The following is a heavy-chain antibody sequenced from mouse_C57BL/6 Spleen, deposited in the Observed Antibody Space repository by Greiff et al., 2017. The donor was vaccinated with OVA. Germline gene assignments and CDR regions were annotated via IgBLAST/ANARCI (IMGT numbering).Heavy chain of an antibody. V-gene: IGHV7-3*01. Sequence: EVKLQESGGGLVQPGGSLSLSCAASGFTFTDYYMSWVRQPPGKALEWLGFIRNKANGYTTEYSASVKGRFTISRDNSQSILYLQMNALRAEDSATYYCARSLRRGAMDYWGQGTSVTVSS. CDR1: GFTFTDYY. J-gene: IGHJ4*01. D-gene: IGHD2-12*01. CDR3: ARSLRRGAMDY. CDR2: IRNKANGYTT.